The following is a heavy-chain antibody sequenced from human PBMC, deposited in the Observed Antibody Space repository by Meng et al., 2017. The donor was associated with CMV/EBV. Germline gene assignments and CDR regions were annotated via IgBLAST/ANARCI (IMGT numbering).Heavy chain of an antibody. Sequence: GSLRLSCTVSGGSISSYYWSWIRQPPGKGLEWIGYIYNSGSTNYNPSLKSRVTISVDTSKNQFSLKLSSVTAADTAVYYCARDIGGRRIAARPDYWGQGTLVTVSS. J-gene: IGHJ4*02. CDR2: IYNSGST. CDR3: ARDIGGRRIAARPDY. D-gene: IGHD6-6*01. V-gene: IGHV4-59*01. CDR1: GGSISSYY.